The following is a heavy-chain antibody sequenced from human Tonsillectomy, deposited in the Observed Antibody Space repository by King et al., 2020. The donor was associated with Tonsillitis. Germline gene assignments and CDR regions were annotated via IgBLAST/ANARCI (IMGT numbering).Heavy chain of an antibody. J-gene: IGHJ4*02. CDR1: GGSISSSSYY. Sequence: QLQESGPGLVKPSETLSLTCTVSGGSISSSSYYWGWIRQPPGKGLEGIGSIYYSGSTYYNPSLKSRVTISVDTSENQFSLKLSSVTAADTAVYYCARRGGAIYFDYWGQGTLVTVSS. D-gene: IGHD3-10*01. V-gene: IGHV4-39*01. CDR2: IYYSGST. CDR3: ARRGGAIYFDY.